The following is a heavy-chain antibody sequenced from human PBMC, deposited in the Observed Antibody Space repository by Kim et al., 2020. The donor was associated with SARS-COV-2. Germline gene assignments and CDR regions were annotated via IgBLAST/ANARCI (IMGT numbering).Heavy chain of an antibody. CDR1: GDRVSSDSGG. J-gene: IGHJ3*02. Sequence: SPTLSLTCVISGDRVSSDSGGWNWIRQSPSRGLEWLGRTYYRSKWYIDYAVSVKSRITINPDTSKNQFSLQLKSVTPEDTAMYYCVRGSAFDIWGLGTMVTVSS. CDR3: VRGSAFDI. V-gene: IGHV6-1*01. CDR2: TYYRSKWYI.